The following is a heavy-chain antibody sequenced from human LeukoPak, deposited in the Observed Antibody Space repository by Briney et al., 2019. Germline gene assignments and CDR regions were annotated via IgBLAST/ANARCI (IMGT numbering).Heavy chain of an antibody. V-gene: IGHV1-2*02. J-gene: IGHJ4*02. D-gene: IGHD3-10*01. CDR1: GYTFTGYY. CDR3: ARIFAVGGPVSFDY. CDR2: INHNSGGT. Sequence: ASVKVSCKASGYTFTGYYMHWVRQAPGQGLEWMGWINHNSGGTNYAQKFQGRVTMTRDTSISTAYMELSRLRSDDTAVYYCARIFAVGGPVSFDYWGQGTLVTVSS.